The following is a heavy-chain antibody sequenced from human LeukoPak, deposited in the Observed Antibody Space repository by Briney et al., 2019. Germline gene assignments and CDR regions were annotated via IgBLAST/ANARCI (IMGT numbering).Heavy chain of an antibody. J-gene: IGHJ4*02. D-gene: IGHD3-10*01. Sequence: ASVKVXCKXSGYTFTSYGXSWXXXAPGXGLXWXXWIXAYXGNXXYAXXLQGXVXXTTDXSXSTAYMEPRSLRSDDTAVYYCARTMVRGVLYYFDYWGQGTLVTVSS. CDR2: IXAYXGNX. CDR1: GYTFTSYG. CDR3: ARTMVRGVLYYFDY. V-gene: IGHV1-18*01.